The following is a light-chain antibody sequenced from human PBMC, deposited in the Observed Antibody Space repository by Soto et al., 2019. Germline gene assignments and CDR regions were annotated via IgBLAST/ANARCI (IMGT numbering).Light chain of an antibody. CDR1: QTISSW. CDR3: QQYKSYET. J-gene: IGKJ1*01. Sequence: DLQMTQSPSTLSGSVGDSVTIXXRASQTISSWLAWYQQKPGKAPKVLIYKASSLESGAPSRFSGSGSGTEFTLTISSLQPDDFATYYCQQYKSYETFGQGTKVDIK. V-gene: IGKV1-5*03. CDR2: KAS.